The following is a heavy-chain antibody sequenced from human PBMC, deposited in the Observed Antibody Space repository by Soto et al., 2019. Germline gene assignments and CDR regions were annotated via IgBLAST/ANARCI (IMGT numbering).Heavy chain of an antibody. CDR2: ISYDGSNK. CDR1: GFTFSSYA. D-gene: IGHD3-22*01. CDR3: ARSADSSGYYYKEIDY. V-gene: IGHV3-30*09. J-gene: IGHJ4*02. Sequence: GGSLRLSCAASGFTFSSYAMHWVRQAPGKGLEWVAVISYDGSNKYYADSVKGRFAISRDNSKNTLYLQMNSLRAEDTAVYYCARSADSSGYYYKEIDYWGQGPLVTVSS.